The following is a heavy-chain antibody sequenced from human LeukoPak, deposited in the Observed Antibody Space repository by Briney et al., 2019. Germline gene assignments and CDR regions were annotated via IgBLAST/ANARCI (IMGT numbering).Heavy chain of an antibody. D-gene: IGHD3-10*01. CDR1: GFTFSSYS. V-gene: IGHV3-21*01. Sequence: GGSLRPSCAASGFTFSSYSMNWVRQAPGKGLEWVSSISSSSSYIYYADSVKGRFTISRDNAKNSLYLQMNSLRAEDTAVYYCASTSTRLLWFGELEYNWFDPWGQGTLVTVSS. J-gene: IGHJ5*02. CDR2: ISSSSSYI. CDR3: ASTSTRLLWFGELEYNWFDP.